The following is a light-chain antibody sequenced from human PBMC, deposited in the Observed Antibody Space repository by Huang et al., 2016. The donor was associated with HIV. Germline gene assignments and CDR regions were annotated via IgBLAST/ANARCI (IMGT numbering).Light chain of an antibody. CDR1: QNISSY. CDR2: AAS. CDR3: QQSYSTPRIT. Sequence: DIQMTQSPPSLSASVRDRVAITCRASQNISSYLNWYQQKPGKAPKLLIYAASRLQSGVPSRFSGSGSGTDFTLTISSVQPEDFATYYCQQSYSTPRITFGPGTKVDVK. J-gene: IGKJ3*01. V-gene: IGKV1-39*01.